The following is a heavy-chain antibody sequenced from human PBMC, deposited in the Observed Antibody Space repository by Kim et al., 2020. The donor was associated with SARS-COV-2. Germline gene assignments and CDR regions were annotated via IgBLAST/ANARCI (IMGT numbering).Heavy chain of an antibody. CDR3: AVSRYYYGSGSYFQGALDY. Sequence: GGSLRLSCAASGFTFSSYAMHWVRQAPGKGLEWVAVISYDGSNKYYADSVKGRFTISRDNSKNTLYLQMNSLRAEDTAVYYCAVSRYYYGSGSYFQGALDYWGQGTLVTVSS. CDR1: GFTFSSYA. V-gene: IGHV3-30-3*01. CDR2: ISYDGSNK. J-gene: IGHJ4*02. D-gene: IGHD3-10*01.